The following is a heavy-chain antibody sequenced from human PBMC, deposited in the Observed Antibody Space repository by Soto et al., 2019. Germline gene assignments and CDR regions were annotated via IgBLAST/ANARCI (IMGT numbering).Heavy chain of an antibody. CDR2: ITHDGNKR. V-gene: IGHV3-30*18. D-gene: IGHD5-12*01. CDR3: AKDGTGGYSGQTVHYYYRDV. Sequence: QVQLVESGGGVVQPGGSLRLSCVASGFTFSTSGMHWVRQAPGKGLDWVTVITHDGNKRYYVDSVKGRFTVSRDNSKYTVYMQMSSLRGEDTAVYYCAKDGTGGYSGQTVHYYYRDVWGQGTTVTVSS. CDR1: GFTFSTSG. J-gene: IGHJ6*03.